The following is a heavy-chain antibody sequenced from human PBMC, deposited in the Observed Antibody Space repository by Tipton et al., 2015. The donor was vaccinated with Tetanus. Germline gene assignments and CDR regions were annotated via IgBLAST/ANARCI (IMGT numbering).Heavy chain of an antibody. CDR3: AREQSGSYAVFDY. CDR1: GFTFSNNY. J-gene: IGHJ4*02. Sequence: QLVQSGGGVVMPGGSLRLSCAASGFTFSNNYMSWIRQAPGKGLEWISYITGGGTSTFYADSVRGRFTISRDNAKKSLFLQMNSLRDEDTAVYCCAREQSGSYAVFDYWGQGALVTVSS. CDR2: ITGGGTST. D-gene: IGHD3-16*01. V-gene: IGHV3-11*04.